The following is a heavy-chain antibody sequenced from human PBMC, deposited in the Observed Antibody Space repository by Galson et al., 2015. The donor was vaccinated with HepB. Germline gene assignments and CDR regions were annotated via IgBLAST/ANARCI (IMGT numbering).Heavy chain of an antibody. CDR3: ARVGTEYYFDY. CDR2: ISYDGSNK. J-gene: IGHJ4*02. D-gene: IGHD7-27*01. Sequence: SLRLSCAASGFTFSSYAMHWVRQAPGKGLEWVAVISYDGSNKYYADSVKGRFTISRDNSKNTLYLQMNSLRAEDTAVYYCARVGTEYYFDYWGQGTLVTVSS. V-gene: IGHV3-30-3*01. CDR1: GFTFSSYA.